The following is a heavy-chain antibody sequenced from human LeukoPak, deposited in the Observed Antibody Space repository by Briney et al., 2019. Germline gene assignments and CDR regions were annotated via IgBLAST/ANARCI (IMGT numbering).Heavy chain of an antibody. CDR1: GITFSSLW. CDR2: IKPDGSEE. D-gene: IGHD2-15*01. J-gene: IGHJ2*01. V-gene: IGHV3-7*01. Sequence: GGSLRLSCAASGITFSSLWMSWFRQAPGKGLEWVADIKPDGSEEHYVASVRGRFTISRDNAKTSLYLQMNSLRGEDTAVYYCAGGQSWHFDLWGRGTLITVSS. CDR3: AGGQSWHFDL.